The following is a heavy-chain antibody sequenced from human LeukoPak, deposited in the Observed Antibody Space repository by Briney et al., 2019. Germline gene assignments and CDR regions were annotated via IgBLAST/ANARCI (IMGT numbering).Heavy chain of an antibody. J-gene: IGHJ4*02. D-gene: IGHD1-1*01. CDR1: GGSISSSPYY. CDR3: ARDRSDNWGLFDY. Sequence: PSGTLSLTCAVSGGSISSSPYYWGWIRQPPGKGLEWIGSIYYSGNTYHNPSLKSRVTISVDTSKNQFSLKLSSLTAADTAVYYCARDRSDNWGLFDYWGQGTLVTVSS. CDR2: IYYSGNT. V-gene: IGHV4-39*07.